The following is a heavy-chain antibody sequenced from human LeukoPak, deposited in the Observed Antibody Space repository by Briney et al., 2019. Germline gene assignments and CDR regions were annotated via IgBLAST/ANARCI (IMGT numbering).Heavy chain of an antibody. CDR1: GGSISSGSHY. D-gene: IGHD2-21*01. Sequence: SETLSLTCTVSGGSISSGSHYWSWIRQPAGKALEWIGRIYTSGSTNYNPSLESRVTISVDTSRNQFSLKLSSVTAADTAVYYCARDGRLEGCGGDCYPDYWGQGTLVTVSS. CDR3: ARDGRLEGCGGDCYPDY. CDR2: IYTSGST. J-gene: IGHJ4*02. V-gene: IGHV4-61*02.